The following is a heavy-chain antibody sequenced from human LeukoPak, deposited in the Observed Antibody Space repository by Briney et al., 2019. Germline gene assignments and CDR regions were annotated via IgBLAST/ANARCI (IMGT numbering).Heavy chain of an antibody. CDR1: GFTFSSYN. CDR3: ARGHYYGSGQYYFDY. Sequence: PGGSLTLSCAASGFTFSSYNMHWVRQAPGKGLEYVSAISTSGGSAFYVNSVKGRFTISRDNSKNTLFLQMGSLRAEDMAVYYCARGHYYGSGQYYFDYWGQGTLVTVS. V-gene: IGHV3-64*01. D-gene: IGHD3-10*01. CDR2: ISTSGGSA. J-gene: IGHJ4*02.